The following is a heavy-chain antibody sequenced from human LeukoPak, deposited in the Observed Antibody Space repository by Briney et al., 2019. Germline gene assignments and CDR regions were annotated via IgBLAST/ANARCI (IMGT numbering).Heavy chain of an antibody. Sequence: GGSLRLSCAASGLTFSDYAMSWFRQAPGKGLEWVSGITSGFTPHYADSVKGRFTISRDNSRNTFHLQLNSLRAEDTAVYYCAKDYSDSRVADVFFEYWGQGTLVTVSS. V-gene: IGHV3-23*01. CDR1: GLTFSDYA. D-gene: IGHD2-15*01. J-gene: IGHJ4*02. CDR3: AKDYSDSRVADVFFEY. CDR2: ITSGFTP.